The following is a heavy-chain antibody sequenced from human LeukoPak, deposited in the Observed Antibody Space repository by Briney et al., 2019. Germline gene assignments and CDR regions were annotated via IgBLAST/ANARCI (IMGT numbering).Heavy chain of an antibody. CDR3: ARDGSSSGDY. D-gene: IGHD3-10*01. V-gene: IGHV3-21*01. CDR2: ISSSSSYI. J-gene: IGHJ4*02. Sequence: GGSLRLSCAASGFTFDDYAMHWVRQAPGKGLEWVSSISSSSSYIYYADSVKGRFIISRDNAKNSLYLQMNSLRAEDTAVYYCARDGSSSGDYWGQGTLVTVSS. CDR1: GFTFDDYA.